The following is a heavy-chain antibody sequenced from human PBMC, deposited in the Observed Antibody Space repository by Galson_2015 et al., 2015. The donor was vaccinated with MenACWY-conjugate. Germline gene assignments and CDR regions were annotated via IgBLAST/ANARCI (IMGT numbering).Heavy chain of an antibody. J-gene: IGHJ6*02. D-gene: IGHD3-16*01. V-gene: IGHV4-59*01. CDR1: GGSISSYY. CDR2: VYNSGST. Sequence: ETLSLTCSVSGGSISSYYWSWIRQPPGKGLEWIGCVYNSGSTNYNPSLKSRVTISIDASKNYFSLKLSSLTAADTAVYYCARGSDYDRYAMDVWGQGTTVTVSS. CDR3: ARGSDYDRYAMDV.